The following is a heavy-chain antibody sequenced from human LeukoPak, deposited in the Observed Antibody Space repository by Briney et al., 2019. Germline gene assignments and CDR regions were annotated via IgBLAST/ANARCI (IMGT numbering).Heavy chain of an antibody. V-gene: IGHV4-30-2*01. J-gene: IGHJ4*02. Sequence: SETLSLICAVSGGSISSGGYSWSWIRQPPGKGLEWIGYIYHSGSTYYNPSLKSRVTISVDRSKNQFSLKLSSVTAADTAVYYCARVGSSSWYRYLDYWGQGTLVTVSS. CDR1: GGSISSGGYS. CDR3: ARVGSSSWYRYLDY. CDR2: IYHSGST. D-gene: IGHD6-13*01.